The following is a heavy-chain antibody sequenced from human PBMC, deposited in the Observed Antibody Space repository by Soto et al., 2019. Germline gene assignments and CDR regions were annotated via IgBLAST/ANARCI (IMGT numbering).Heavy chain of an antibody. CDR3: AKDLARHCGSTSCLLYGMDV. CDR2: ISGSGGST. Sequence: GGSLRLSCAASGFTFSSYAMSWVRQAPGKGLEGVSAISGSGGSTYYADSVKGRFTISRDNSKNTLYLQMNSLRAEDTAVYYCAKDLARHCGSTSCLLYGMDVWGQGTTVTVSS. J-gene: IGHJ6*02. CDR1: GFTFSSYA. V-gene: IGHV3-23*01. D-gene: IGHD2-2*01.